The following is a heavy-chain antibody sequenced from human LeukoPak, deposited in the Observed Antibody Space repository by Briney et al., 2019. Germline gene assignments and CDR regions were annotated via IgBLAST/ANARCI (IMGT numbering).Heavy chain of an antibody. CDR1: GFTFSSYG. Sequence: GRSLRLSCAASGFTFSSYGMHWVCQAPGKGLEWVAVIWYDGSNKYYADSVKGRFTISRDNSKNTLYLQMNSLRAEDTAVYYCASDSTGMDFDYWGRGTLVTVSS. CDR2: IWYDGSNK. CDR3: ASDSTGMDFDY. J-gene: IGHJ4*02. D-gene: IGHD3-10*01. V-gene: IGHV3-33*01.